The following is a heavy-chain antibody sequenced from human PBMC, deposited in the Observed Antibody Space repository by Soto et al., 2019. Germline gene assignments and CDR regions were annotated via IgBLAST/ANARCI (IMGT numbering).Heavy chain of an antibody. Sequence: QVQLQESGPGLVKPSQTLSLTCTVSGGSISSGDYYWSWIRQPPGKGLEWIGYIYYSGSTYYNPSLMSRVTISVDTSNNQFSLKLNSVTAADTAVYHCASRGPAAAEFDYWGQGTLVTVSS. J-gene: IGHJ4*02. CDR2: IYYSGST. CDR3: ASRGPAAAEFDY. V-gene: IGHV4-30-4*01. D-gene: IGHD6-13*01. CDR1: GGSISSGDYY.